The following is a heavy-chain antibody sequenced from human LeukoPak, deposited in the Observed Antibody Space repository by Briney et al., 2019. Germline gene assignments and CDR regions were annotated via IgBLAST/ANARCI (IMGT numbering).Heavy chain of an antibody. D-gene: IGHD3-22*01. J-gene: IGHJ4*02. V-gene: IGHV3-21*06. Sequence: PGGSLRLSCAASGFIFSNYYLNWVRQAPGKGLEWVLCIHGSASYNYYADSVKGRFTISRDSAKNSLYLEMNSLRAEDTAVYYCARVLRGIRYYDSSGYTFDYWGQGTLVTVSS. CDR3: ARVLRGIRYYDSSGYTFDY. CDR1: GFIFSNYY. CDR2: IHGSASYN.